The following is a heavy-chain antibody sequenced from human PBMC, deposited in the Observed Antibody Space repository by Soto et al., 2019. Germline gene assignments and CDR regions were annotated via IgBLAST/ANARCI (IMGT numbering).Heavy chain of an antibody. CDR2: ISYDGSNK. D-gene: IGHD6-6*01. V-gene: IGHV3-30*18. J-gene: IGHJ4*02. Sequence: GGSLRLSCAASGFTFSSYGMHWVRQAPGKGLEWVAVISYDGSNKYYADSVKGRFTISRDNSKNTLYLQMNSLRAEDTAVYYCANPRDRYSSSDKFDYWGQGTLVTVSS. CDR3: ANPRDRYSSSDKFDY. CDR1: GFTFSSYG.